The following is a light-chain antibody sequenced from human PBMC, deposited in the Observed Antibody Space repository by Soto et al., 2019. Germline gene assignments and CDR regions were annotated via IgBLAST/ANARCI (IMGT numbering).Light chain of an antibody. CDR2: DAS. V-gene: IGKV3-11*01. Sequence: EIVLTQSPATLSLSPGERATLSCRAGQSVSTFLAWYQQKPGQAPRLLIYDASKRATDIPIRFSGSGSGTDFTLTISSLEPEDFAVYYCQQRSNWPLTFGGGTKVEIK. CDR1: QSVSTF. CDR3: QQRSNWPLT. J-gene: IGKJ4*01.